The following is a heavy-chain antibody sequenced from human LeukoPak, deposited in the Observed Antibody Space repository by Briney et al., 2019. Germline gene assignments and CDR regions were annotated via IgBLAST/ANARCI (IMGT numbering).Heavy chain of an antibody. Sequence: TGGSLRLSCAASGFTFSSYSMIWVRQAPGKGLEWVSYISSGSSTRCYGDSVKGRFTISRDNAKNSLYPQMNSLRDEDTAVYYCARGDDDYVRYFDYWGQGTLVAVSS. J-gene: IGHJ4*02. D-gene: IGHD4-17*01. CDR2: ISSGSSTR. V-gene: IGHV3-48*02. CDR3: ARGDDDYVRYFDY. CDR1: GFTFSSYS.